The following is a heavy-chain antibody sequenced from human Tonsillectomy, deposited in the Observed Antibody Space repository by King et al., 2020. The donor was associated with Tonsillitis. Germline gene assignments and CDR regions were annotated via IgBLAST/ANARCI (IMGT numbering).Heavy chain of an antibody. V-gene: IGHV3-30*03. D-gene: IGHD3-10*01. CDR2: ISYDGSNE. CDR3: ATAPVLLWFGDYPGAFDI. J-gene: IGHJ3*02. Sequence: HVQLVQSGGGVVQPGRSLRLSCAASGFTFSRYGIHWVRQAPGKGLEWVAVISYDGSNEYYADSLKGRFTISRDNSKNTLYLQMNSLRAEDTAVYYCATAPVLLWFGDYPGAFDIWGQGTMVTVSS. CDR1: GFTFSRYG.